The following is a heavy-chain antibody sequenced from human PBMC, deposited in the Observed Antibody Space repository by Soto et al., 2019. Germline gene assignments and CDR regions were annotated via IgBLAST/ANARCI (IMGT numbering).Heavy chain of an antibody. J-gene: IGHJ4*02. CDR3: VKGEYYYDSSGYYPFDY. D-gene: IGHD3-22*01. CDR2: IYYSGST. Sequence: SETLSLTCTVSGGSISSGGYYWSWIRQHPGKGLEWIGYIYYSGSTYYNPSLKSRVTISVDTSKNQFSLRADDTAVYYCVKGEYYYDSSGYYPFDYWGQGTLVTVSS. V-gene: IGHV4-31*03. CDR1: GGSISSGGYY.